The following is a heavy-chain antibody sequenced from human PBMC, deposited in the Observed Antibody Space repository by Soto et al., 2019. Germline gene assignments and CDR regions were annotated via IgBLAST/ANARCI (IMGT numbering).Heavy chain of an antibody. D-gene: IGHD1-26*01. V-gene: IGHV1-8*01. CDR1: GYTFNRHD. Sequence: GASVKVSCKASGYTFNRHDVNWVRLAAGQGPEWMGWMNPNTGETVFAQNFQGRVHMTRDTSTSTAYLQLTGLRSGDTAIYFCARGRVGASTRAFDLWGQGTMVTVSS. J-gene: IGHJ3*01. CDR2: MNPNTGET. CDR3: ARGRVGASTRAFDL.